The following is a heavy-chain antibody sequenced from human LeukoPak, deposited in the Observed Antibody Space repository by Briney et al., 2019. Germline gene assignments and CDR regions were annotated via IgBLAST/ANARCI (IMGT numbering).Heavy chain of an antibody. V-gene: IGHV3-74*03. D-gene: IGHD1-1*01. CDR1: GFTFSGRW. CDR2: INEDGSDS. CDR3: VRDETLWTLDW. Sequence: PGGSLRLSCIASGFTFSGRWIHWVRQAPGMGLVWVSRINEDGSDSMYAESVKGRFTISRDNTKNTVYLQMNSLRAEDTAVYYCVRDETLWTLDWWGQGTLVSVSS. J-gene: IGHJ4*02.